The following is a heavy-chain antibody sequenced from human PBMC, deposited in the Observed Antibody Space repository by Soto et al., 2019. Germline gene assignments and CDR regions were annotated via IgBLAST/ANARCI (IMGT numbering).Heavy chain of an antibody. V-gene: IGHV3-23*01. Sequence: EVQLLESGGGLVQPGGSLSLSCAASGFTFTSYAMSWVRQAPGKGLEWVSTITGSGDTTYYADSVKGRFTISRDNSKNTLFLQMNGLRADDTAVYYCVTYIAATLHSLQYWGQGTLVTVSS. D-gene: IGHD6-25*01. CDR1: GFTFTSYA. CDR3: VTYIAATLHSLQY. J-gene: IGHJ4*02. CDR2: ITGSGDTT.